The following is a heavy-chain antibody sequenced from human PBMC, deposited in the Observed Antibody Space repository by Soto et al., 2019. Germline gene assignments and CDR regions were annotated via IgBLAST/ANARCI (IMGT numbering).Heavy chain of an antibody. V-gene: IGHV3-23*01. Sequence: GGSLRLSCAASGFTFSSYAMSWVRQAPGKGLEWVSAISGSGGSTYYADSVKGRFTISRDNSKNTLYLQMNSLRAEDTAVYYCATSLWFGTGYYYYYYGMDVWRQGTTVTASS. CDR2: ISGSGGST. J-gene: IGHJ6*02. D-gene: IGHD3-10*01. CDR1: GFTFSSYA. CDR3: ATSLWFGTGYYYYYYGMDV.